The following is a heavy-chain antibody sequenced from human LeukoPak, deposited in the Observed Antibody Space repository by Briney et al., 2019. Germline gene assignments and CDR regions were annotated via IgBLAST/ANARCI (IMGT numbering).Heavy chain of an antibody. CDR2: ISSTGYNS. J-gene: IGHJ1*01. Sequence: GGSLRLSCAASGFTFRSAAMTWVRQGPEKGLQWVSLISSTGYNSYYADSVKGRFTVSRDNSKNIVYLQMNSLRAEDTALYYCAKDIQAANWGQGTLVSVSS. CDR1: GFTFRSAA. CDR3: AKDIQAAN. D-gene: IGHD5-18*01. V-gene: IGHV3-23*01.